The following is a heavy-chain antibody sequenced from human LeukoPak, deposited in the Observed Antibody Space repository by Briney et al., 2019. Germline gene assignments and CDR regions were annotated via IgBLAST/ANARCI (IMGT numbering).Heavy chain of an antibody. CDR1: GFTFSSYA. Sequence: PGGSLRLSCAASGFTFSSYAMSWVRQAPGKGLEWVSAISGSGGSTYYADSVKGRFTISRDNPKNTLYLQMNSLRAEDTAVYYCAKGVYYDFWSGYTYFDYWGQGTLVTVSS. D-gene: IGHD3-3*01. J-gene: IGHJ4*02. V-gene: IGHV3-23*01. CDR3: AKGVYYDFWSGYTYFDY. CDR2: ISGSGGST.